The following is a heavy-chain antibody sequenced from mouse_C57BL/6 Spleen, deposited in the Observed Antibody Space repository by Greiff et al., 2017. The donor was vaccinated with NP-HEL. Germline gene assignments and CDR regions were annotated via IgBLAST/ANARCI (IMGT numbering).Heavy chain of an antibody. CDR1: GFTFSSYG. D-gene: IGHD4-1*01. Sequence: EVQRVESGGDLVKPGGSLKLSCAASGFTFSSYGMSWVRHTPDKRLEWVATISSSGSYTSYPDNVKVRFTISRDNAKNTLYLQMSSLKSEDTAMYYCARHVTGTYYFDYWGQGTTLTVSS. CDR2: ISSSGSYT. J-gene: IGHJ2*01. CDR3: ARHVTGTYYFDY. V-gene: IGHV5-6*01.